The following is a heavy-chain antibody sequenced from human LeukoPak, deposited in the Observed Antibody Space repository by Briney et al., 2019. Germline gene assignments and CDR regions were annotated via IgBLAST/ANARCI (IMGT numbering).Heavy chain of an antibody. V-gene: IGHV3-66*01. CDR1: GFTFSSYA. Sequence: GGSLRLSCAASGFTFSSYAMSWVRQAPGKGLEWVSVIYSGGSTYYADSVKGRFTIFRDNSKNTLYLQMNSLRAEDTAVYYCARAGGVVVVAEDWGQGTLVTVSS. CDR3: ARAGGVVVVAED. CDR2: IYSGGST. J-gene: IGHJ4*02. D-gene: IGHD2-15*01.